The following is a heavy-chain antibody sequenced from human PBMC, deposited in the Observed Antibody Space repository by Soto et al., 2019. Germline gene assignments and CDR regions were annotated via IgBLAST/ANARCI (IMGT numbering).Heavy chain of an antibody. V-gene: IGHV4-38-2*01. J-gene: IGHJ4*02. CDR2: IYHSGST. Sequence: PWETLSLTCAVSGYSISSGYYWGWIRQPPGKGLEWIGSIYHSGSTYYNPSLKSRVTISVDTSKNQFSLKLSSVTAADTAVYYRARVVDYGDYPTFDYWGQGTLVTVSS. D-gene: IGHD4-17*01. CDR3: ARVVDYGDYPTFDY. CDR1: GYSISSGYY.